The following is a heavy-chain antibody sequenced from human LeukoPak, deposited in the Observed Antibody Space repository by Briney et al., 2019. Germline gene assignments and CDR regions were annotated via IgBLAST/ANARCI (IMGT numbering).Heavy chain of an antibody. Sequence: SVKVSCKASGFTFTRSAMQWVRQARGQRLEWIGWIVVGSGNTNYAQKFQERVTITRDMSTSTVYMELSSLRSEDTAVYYCAADPSTVQIALAGYYWGQGTLVTVSS. J-gene: IGHJ4*02. D-gene: IGHD6-19*01. CDR2: IVVGSGNT. CDR3: AADPSTVQIALAGYY. CDR1: GFTFTRSA. V-gene: IGHV1-58*02.